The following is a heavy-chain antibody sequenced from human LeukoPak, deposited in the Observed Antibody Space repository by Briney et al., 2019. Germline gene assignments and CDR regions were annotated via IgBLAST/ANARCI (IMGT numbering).Heavy chain of an antibody. CDR2: INSAGSIT. D-gene: IGHD5-24*01. V-gene: IGHV3-74*01. CDR1: GFTFGSYW. J-gene: IGHJ4*02. CDR3: LRGADGYGVFDY. Sequence: GGSLRLSCAASGFTFGSYWMHWVRQAPGKGLVWVSRINSAGSITNYADSVRGRFTVSRDNAKNTLYLQLNSLTIEDTAVYYCLRGADGYGVFDYWGQGSLVTVSA.